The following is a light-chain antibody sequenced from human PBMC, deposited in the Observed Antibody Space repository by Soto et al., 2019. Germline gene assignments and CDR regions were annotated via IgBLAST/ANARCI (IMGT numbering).Light chain of an antibody. CDR3: SSYTSSSLYV. V-gene: IGLV2-14*03. CDR2: DVS. J-gene: IGLJ1*01. Sequence: SVLTQPASVSGSPGQSITTSCTGTSSDVGGYDYVSWYQHHPGKAPKLMIYDVSNRPSGVSNRFSGSKSGNTASLTISGLQAEDEADYYCSSYTSSSLYVFGTGTKVTVL. CDR1: SSDVGGYDY.